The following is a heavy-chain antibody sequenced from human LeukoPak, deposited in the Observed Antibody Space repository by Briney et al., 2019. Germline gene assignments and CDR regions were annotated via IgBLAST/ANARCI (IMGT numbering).Heavy chain of an antibody. Sequence: QTGGSLRLSCAASGFTFSNYWMSWVRQTPGEALEWVANMKQDGSEMYYLDSVKGRFPISRDNAKNSLFLQMNSLRGDDTAIYYCARDKVTGASYFDYWGQGTLVTVSS. CDR2: MKQDGSEM. CDR1: GFTFSNYW. CDR3: ARDKVTGASYFDY. V-gene: IGHV3-7*01. J-gene: IGHJ4*02. D-gene: IGHD7-27*01.